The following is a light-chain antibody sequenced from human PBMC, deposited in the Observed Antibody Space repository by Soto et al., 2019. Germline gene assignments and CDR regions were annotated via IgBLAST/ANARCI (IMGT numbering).Light chain of an antibody. CDR2: GAS. V-gene: IGKV3-15*01. Sequence: EVVVTQSPATLSVSPGERATLSCRASQSVSSHLAWYQQKPGQAPRLLIYGASTRATGIPARFSGSGSGTEFTLTISSLQSEDFGIYYCQQYSDWPPWTFGQGTKVEIK. CDR1: QSVSSH. CDR3: QQYSDWPPWT. J-gene: IGKJ1*01.